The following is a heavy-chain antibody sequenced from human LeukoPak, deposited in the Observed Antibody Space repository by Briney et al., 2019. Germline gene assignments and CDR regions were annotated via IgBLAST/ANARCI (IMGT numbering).Heavy chain of an antibody. CDR2: ISGSGTRT. J-gene: IGHJ4*02. D-gene: IGHD3-22*01. Sequence: GGSLRLSCVGSGFTLSSHAMSWVRQAPGKGLEWVSAISGSGTRTYYADSVKGRFTISRDNSKNTLYLQMNGLRAEDTAVYYCAKAPTKEEEWLLLNYFDYWGQGTLVTVSS. CDR1: GFTLSSHA. CDR3: AKAPTKEEEWLLLNYFDY. V-gene: IGHV3-23*01.